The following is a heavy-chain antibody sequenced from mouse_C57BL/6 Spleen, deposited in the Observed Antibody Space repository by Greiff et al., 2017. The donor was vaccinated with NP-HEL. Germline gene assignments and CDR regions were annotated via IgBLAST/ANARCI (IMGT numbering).Heavy chain of an antibody. CDR1: GFSLSTFGMG. D-gene: IGHD1-1*01. Sequence: QVQLKESGPGILQPSQTLSLTCSFSGFSLSTFGMGVGWIRQPSGKGLEWLAHIWWDDDTYYNPALKSRLTISKDTSKNQVFLKIANVDTADTATYYCARSHYYGSSYDWFAYWGQGTLVTVSA. CDR3: ARSHYYGSSYDWFAY. J-gene: IGHJ3*01. CDR2: IWWDDDT. V-gene: IGHV8-8*01.